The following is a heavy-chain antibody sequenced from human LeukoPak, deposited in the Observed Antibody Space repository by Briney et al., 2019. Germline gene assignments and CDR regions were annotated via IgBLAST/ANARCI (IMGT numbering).Heavy chain of an antibody. Sequence: PSETLSLTCSVSGASINNYYWTWIRQPPGKGQEWIGYVYHTGASGYHPSLKSRVAMSLDTSKNQVSLNLRSVTAADTAVYFCTRVVNGGHFDYWGQGTLVTVSS. D-gene: IGHD2-8*01. CDR2: VYHTGAS. CDR1: GASINNYY. J-gene: IGHJ4*02. CDR3: TRVVNGGHFDY. V-gene: IGHV4-59*01.